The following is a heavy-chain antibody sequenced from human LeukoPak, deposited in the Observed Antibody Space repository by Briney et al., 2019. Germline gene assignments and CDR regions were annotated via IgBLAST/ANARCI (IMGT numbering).Heavy chain of an antibody. D-gene: IGHD2-15*01. CDR1: GFTFSSYG. CDR3: AKILGYCSGGSCLFDY. Sequence: PGRSLRLSCAASGFTFSSYGMHWVRQAPGKGLEWVAVISYDGSNKYYADSVKGRFTTSRDNSKNTLYLQMNSLRAGDTAVYYCAKILGYCSGGSCLFDYWGQGTLVTVSS. J-gene: IGHJ4*02. CDR2: ISYDGSNK. V-gene: IGHV3-30*18.